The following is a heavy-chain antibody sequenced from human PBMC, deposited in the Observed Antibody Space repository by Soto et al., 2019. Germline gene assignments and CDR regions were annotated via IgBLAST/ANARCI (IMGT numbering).Heavy chain of an antibody. J-gene: IGHJ6*02. CDR3: ARRYCSGGSCWVGYYYYGMDV. Sequence: ASVKMPWNRFSMTITTSTIRAERELTSLRPDDTGWIGAYNGNTNYAQKLQGRVTMTTDTSTSTAYMELRSLRSDDTAVYYCARRYCSGGSCWVGYYYYGMDVWGQGTTVTVSS. CDR1: SMTITTST. V-gene: IGHV1-18*04. D-gene: IGHD2-15*01. CDR2: IGAYNGNT.